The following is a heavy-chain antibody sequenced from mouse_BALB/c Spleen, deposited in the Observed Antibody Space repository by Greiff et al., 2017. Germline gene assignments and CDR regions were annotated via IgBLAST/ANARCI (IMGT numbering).Heavy chain of an antibody. CDR2: ISTYYGDA. Sequence: QVQLQQSGAELVRPGVSVKISCKGSGYTFTDYAMHWVKQSHAKSLEWIGVISTYYGDASYNQKFKGKATMTVDKSSSTAYMELARLTSEDSAIYYCARSATTVVGYYFDYWGQGTTLTVSS. D-gene: IGHD1-1*01. V-gene: IGHV1S137*01. CDR1: GYTFTDYA. CDR3: ARSATTVVGYYFDY. J-gene: IGHJ2*01.